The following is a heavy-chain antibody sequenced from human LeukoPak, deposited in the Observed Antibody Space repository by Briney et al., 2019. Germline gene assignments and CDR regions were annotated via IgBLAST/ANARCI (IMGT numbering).Heavy chain of an antibody. V-gene: IGHV3-66*01. J-gene: IGHJ4*02. D-gene: IGHD1-26*01. CDR1: GFTVSSNY. CDR2: IYSGGST. Sequence: QSGGSLRLSCAASGFTVSSNYMSWVRQAPGKGVEWVSVIYSGGSTYYADSVKGRFTISRDNSKNTLYLQMNSLRAEDTAVYYCASVGSYHDFDYWGQGTLVTVSS. CDR3: ASVGSYHDFDY.